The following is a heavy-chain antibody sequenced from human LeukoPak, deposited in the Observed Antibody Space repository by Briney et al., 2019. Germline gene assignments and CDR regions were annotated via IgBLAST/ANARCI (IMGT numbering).Heavy chain of an antibody. CDR1: GFTFSSYW. CDR3: ARDAFEGYCSGGSCTAIDY. D-gene: IGHD2-15*01. J-gene: IGHJ4*02. CDR2: IKQDGSEK. V-gene: IGHV3-7*01. Sequence: GGSLRLSCAASGFTFSSYWMSWVRQAPGKGLEWVVNIKQDGSEKYYVDSVKGRFTISRGNAKNSLYLQMNSLRAEDTAVYYCARDAFEGYCSGGSCTAIDYWGQGTLVTVSS.